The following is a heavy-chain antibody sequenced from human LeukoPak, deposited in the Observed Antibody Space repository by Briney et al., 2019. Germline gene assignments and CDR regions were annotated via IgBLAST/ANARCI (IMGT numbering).Heavy chain of an antibody. J-gene: IGHJ6*03. V-gene: IGHV3-7*03. D-gene: IGHD3-10*01. CDR2: IKQDGSEK. Sequence: GGSLRLSCAASGFTFSSYWMSWVRQAPGKGLEWVANIKQDGSEKYYVDSVKGRFTISRDNAKNSLYLQMSSLRSEDTAVYYCARESTTFYGSGSYYVRDYYYYYMDVWGKGTTVTISS. CDR1: GFTFSSYW. CDR3: ARESTTFYGSGSYYVRDYYYYYMDV.